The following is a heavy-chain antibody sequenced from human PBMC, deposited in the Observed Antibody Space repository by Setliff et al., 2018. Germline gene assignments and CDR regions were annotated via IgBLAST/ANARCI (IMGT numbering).Heavy chain of an antibody. CDR1: GYTFTSYD. CDR2: MNPNSGNT. V-gene: IGHV1-8*03. Sequence: EASVKVSCKASGYTFTSYDINWVRQATGQGLEWMGWMNPNSGNTGYAQKFQGRVTITRNTSISTAYMELSSLRSEDTAVYYCARSGGGYDFWSGYLVSHYYYYYMDVWGKGTTVTVSS. CDR3: ARSGGGYDFWSGYLVSHYYYYYMDV. D-gene: IGHD3-3*01. J-gene: IGHJ6*03.